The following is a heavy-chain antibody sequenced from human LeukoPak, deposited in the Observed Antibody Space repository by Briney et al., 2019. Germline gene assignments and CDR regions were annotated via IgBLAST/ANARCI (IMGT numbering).Heavy chain of an antibody. V-gene: IGHV3-33*06. J-gene: IGHJ4*02. D-gene: IGHD3-10*01. CDR2: IWYDGNNK. Sequence: GGSLRLSCVVSGFTFSSYGMHWVRQAPGKGLEWVSIIWYDGNNKYYADSVKGRFTISRDNSKNTLYLQMNSLRAEDTAVYYCAKGSGNYYYILDYWGQGTLVTVSS. CDR3: AKGSGNYYYILDY. CDR1: GFTFSSYG.